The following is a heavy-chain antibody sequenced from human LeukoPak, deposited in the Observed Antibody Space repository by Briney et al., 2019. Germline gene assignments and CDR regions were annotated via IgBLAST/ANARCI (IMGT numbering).Heavy chain of an antibody. J-gene: IGHJ6*03. CDR1: GYSISRGYY. Sequence: PSETLSLTCSVSGYSISRGYYWAWIRQRQPPGKGLEWIGSIYHSGSTYYNPSLKSRVTISVDTSKNQFSLKLSSVTAADTAVYYCASQKFQLQYSYYYYYMDDWGKGTTVTVSS. CDR2: IYHSGST. D-gene: IGHD2-2*02. V-gene: IGHV4-38-2*02. CDR3: ASQKFQLQYSYYYYYMDD.